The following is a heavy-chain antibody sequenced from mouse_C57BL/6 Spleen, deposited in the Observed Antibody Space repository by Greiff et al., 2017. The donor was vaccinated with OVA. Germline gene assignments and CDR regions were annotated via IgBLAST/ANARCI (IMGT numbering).Heavy chain of an antibody. Sequence: EVQLQQSGPGLVKPSQSLSLTCSVTGYSITSGYYWNWIRQFPGNKLEWMGSISYDGSNTYNPSLQNRIPITRDTSMNQFFLKLNSVTTEDTATYYCARASGRGFAYWGQGTLVTVSA. CDR2: ISYDGSN. D-gene: IGHD4-1*01. J-gene: IGHJ3*01. CDR1: GYSITSGYY. V-gene: IGHV3-6*01. CDR3: ARASGRGFAY.